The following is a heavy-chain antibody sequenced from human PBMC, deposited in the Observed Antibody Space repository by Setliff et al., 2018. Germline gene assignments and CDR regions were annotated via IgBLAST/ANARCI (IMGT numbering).Heavy chain of an antibody. CDR3: ARSGYYSIDAFDI. J-gene: IGHJ3*02. CDR1: GGSISGGGYY. CDR2: IYYSGST. D-gene: IGHD3-22*01. V-gene: IGHV4-31*03. Sequence: SETLSLTCTVSGGSISGGGYYWSWIRQHPRKGLEWIGYIYYSGSTNYTPSLKSRVTLSVDTSRNHFSLKLNLVTAADTAVYYCARSGYYSIDAFDIWGQGTMVTVSS.